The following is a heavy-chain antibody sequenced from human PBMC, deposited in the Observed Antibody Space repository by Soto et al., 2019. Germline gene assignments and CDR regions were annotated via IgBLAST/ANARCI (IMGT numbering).Heavy chain of an antibody. J-gene: IGHJ5*02. D-gene: IGHD3-10*01. Sequence: QLLQSGGGLVQPGGSLTLSCAASGFTFGTTDMSWVRQAPGEGLEWVSTIDGRGGSTYYADSVKGRFTISRDNSRNTVYLQMNSLRGDDTALYYCVKNSGWFNTWGQGALVTVSS. CDR1: GFTFGTTD. V-gene: IGHV3-23*01. CDR3: VKNSGWFNT. CDR2: IDGRGGST.